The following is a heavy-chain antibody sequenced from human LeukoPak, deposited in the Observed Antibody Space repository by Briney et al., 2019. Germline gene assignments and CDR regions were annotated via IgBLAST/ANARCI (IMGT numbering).Heavy chain of an antibody. CDR1: GGSISTSNYY. J-gene: IGHJ4*02. V-gene: IGHV4-39*07. CDR2: IFYSGST. CDR3: ARAVQRNSSSYYFDY. D-gene: IGHD6-6*01. Sequence: PSETLSLTCTVSGGSISTSNYYWGWIRQPPGKGLEWIGNIFYSGSTYYHPSLKSRVTISVDTSKNQFFLKLSSVTAADTAVYYCARAVQRNSSSYYFDYWGQGTLVTVSS.